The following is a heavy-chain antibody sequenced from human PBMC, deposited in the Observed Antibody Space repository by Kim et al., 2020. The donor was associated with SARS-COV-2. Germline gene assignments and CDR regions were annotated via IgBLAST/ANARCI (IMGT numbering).Heavy chain of an antibody. V-gene: IGHV1-58*02. J-gene: IGHJ6*02. CDR1: GFTFTSSA. D-gene: IGHD3-10*01. CDR3: AADQGGLLRFGEFYYYGMDV. Sequence: SVKVSCKASGFTFTSSAMQWVRQARGQRLEWIGWIVVGSGNTNYAQKFQERVTITRDMSTSTAYMELSSLRSEDTAVYYCAADQGGLLRFGEFYYYGMDVWGQGTTVSVSS. CDR2: IVVGSGNT.